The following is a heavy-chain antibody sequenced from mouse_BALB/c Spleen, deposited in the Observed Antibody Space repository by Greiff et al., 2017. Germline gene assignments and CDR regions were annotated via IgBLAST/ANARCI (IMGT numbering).Heavy chain of an antibody. V-gene: IGHV1-5*01. J-gene: IGHJ4*01. CDR1: GYSFTSYW. CDR2: IYPGNSDT. Sequence: EVQLQQSGTVLARPGASVKMSCKASGYSFTSYWMHWVKQRPGQGLEWIGAIYPGNSDTSYNQKFKGKAKLTAVTSASTAYMELSSLTNEDSAVYYCTSPLRLGAMDYWGQGTSVTVSS. D-gene: IGHD1-2*01. CDR3: TSPLRLGAMDY.